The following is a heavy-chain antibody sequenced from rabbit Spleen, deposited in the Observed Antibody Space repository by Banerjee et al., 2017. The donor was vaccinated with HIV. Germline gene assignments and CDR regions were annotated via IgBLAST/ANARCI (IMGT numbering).Heavy chain of an antibody. CDR3: VRDDGYVPNL. Sequence: QQLEESGGGLVKPGASLTLTCIASGVSFSGNSYMCWVRQAPGKGLEWIACIGTNADITFYANWAKGRFTISKTSSTTVTLQMTSLTAADTATYFCVRDDGYVPNLWGQGTLVTVS. J-gene: IGHJ3*01. V-gene: IGHV1S40*01. CDR2: IGTNADIT. D-gene: IGHD6-1*01. CDR1: GVSFSGNSY.